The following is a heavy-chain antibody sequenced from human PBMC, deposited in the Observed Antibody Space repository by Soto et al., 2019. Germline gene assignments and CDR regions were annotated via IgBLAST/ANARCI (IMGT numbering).Heavy chain of an antibody. V-gene: IGHV1-2*04. D-gene: IGHD2-8*01. CDR3: ARGDSTDCSNGVCSFFYNHDMDV. CDR1: GYSFTDYH. Sequence: ASVTVSCKSSGYSFTDYHIHGVRQAPGQGLEWLGRINPKSGGTSTAQKFQGWVTMTTDTAISTASMELTMLTSDDTAIDYCARGDSTDCSNGVCSFFYNHDMDVWGQGATVTVSS. CDR2: INPKSGGT. J-gene: IGHJ6*02.